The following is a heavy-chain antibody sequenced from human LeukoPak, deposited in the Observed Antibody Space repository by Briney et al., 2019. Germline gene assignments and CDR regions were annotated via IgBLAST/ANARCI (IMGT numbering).Heavy chain of an antibody. D-gene: IGHD4-17*01. J-gene: IGHJ5*02. CDR3: ARLKVTTLPFWFDP. V-gene: IGHV1-8*01. CDR2: MNPNSGNT. CDR1: GYTFTSYD. Sequence: ASVKVSCKASGYTFTSYDINWVRQATGQGLEWMGWMNPNSGNTGYAQKFQSRVTMTRNTSISTAYMELSSLRSEDTAVYYCARLKVTTLPFWFDPWGQGTLVTVSS.